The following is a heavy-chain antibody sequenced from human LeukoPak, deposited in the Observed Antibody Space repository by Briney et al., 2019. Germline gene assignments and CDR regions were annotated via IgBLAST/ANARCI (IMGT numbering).Heavy chain of an antibody. D-gene: IGHD2-15*01. V-gene: IGHV3-7*01. CDR3: ARGSADPDY. CDR1: GFSFSSYW. CDR2: IKLDGSEK. J-gene: IGHJ4*02. Sequence: PGGSLRLSCEGSGFSFSSYWMTWVRQPPGKGLEWVANIKLDGSEKYYVDSVKGRFTISRDNTKNSLFLQMNSLRAEDTAVYYCARGSADPDYWGQGTLVTVSS.